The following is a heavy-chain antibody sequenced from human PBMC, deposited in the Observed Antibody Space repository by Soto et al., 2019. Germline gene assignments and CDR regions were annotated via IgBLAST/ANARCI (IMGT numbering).Heavy chain of an antibody. J-gene: IGHJ1*01. Sequence: QVQLQESGPGLVKPSGTLSLTCAVSGGSISSSNWWSWVRQPPGKGLEWIGEIYHSGSTNYNPSLKSRVTISVDKSKNQFSLKLSSVTAADTAVYYCAREXAXXFGVVXXRXXXYFQHXGXGTLVTVSS. D-gene: IGHD3-3*01. CDR2: IYHSGST. V-gene: IGHV4-4*02. CDR1: GGSISSSNW. CDR3: AREXAXXFGVVXXRXXXYFQH.